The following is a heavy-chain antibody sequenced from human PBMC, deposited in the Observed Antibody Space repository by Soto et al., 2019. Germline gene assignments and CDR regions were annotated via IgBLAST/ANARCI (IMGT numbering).Heavy chain of an antibody. J-gene: IGHJ5*02. CDR2: IIPILGRA. D-gene: IGHD2-2*01. V-gene: IGHV1-69*08. CDR3: AKVAGTTSSNCFDP. CDR1: GGPFSSYH. Sequence: QVQLLQSGAEVKKPGSSVKLSCKASGGPFSSYHSSWVRQAPGQGLEWVGRIIPILGRANNAQHFQGRVTITADTSTNTAYMELSSLTSEDSAVYYCAKVAGTTSSNCFDPWGHGTLVTVSS.